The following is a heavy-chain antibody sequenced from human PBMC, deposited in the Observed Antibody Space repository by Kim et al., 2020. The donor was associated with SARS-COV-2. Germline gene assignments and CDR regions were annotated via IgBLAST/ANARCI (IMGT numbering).Heavy chain of an antibody. V-gene: IGHV4-39*01. CDR2: IYYSGST. CDR3: ARHYRTGDRVGFDF. D-gene: IGHD7-27*01. CDR1: GGSISSSTYY. Sequence: SETLSLTCTVSGGSISSSTYYWGWIRQPPGKGLEWIGTIYYSGSTYYNPSLKSRVTIFVDTSKNQFSLKLSSVTAADTAVYYCARHYRTGDRVGFDFWGQGTLVTVSS. J-gene: IGHJ4*02.